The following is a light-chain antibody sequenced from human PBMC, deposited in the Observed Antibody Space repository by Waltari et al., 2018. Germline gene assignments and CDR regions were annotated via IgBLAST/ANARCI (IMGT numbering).Light chain of an antibody. CDR1: QSISKY. Sequence: VLTQSPGTLSLSPGERATLSCRASQSISKYLVGYQKRPGHAPRLLIYAGSTRAAGIPDRFSGSGYGTDFTLTISRLEPEDFAMYYCQNHERLPATFGQGTKVEFK. V-gene: IGKV3-20*01. CDR2: AGS. J-gene: IGKJ1*01. CDR3: QNHERLPAT.